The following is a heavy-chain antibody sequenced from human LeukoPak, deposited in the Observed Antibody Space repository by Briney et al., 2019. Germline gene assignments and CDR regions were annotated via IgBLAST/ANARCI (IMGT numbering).Heavy chain of an antibody. D-gene: IGHD6-19*01. Sequence: SQTLSLTCAISRDSVSSNSAAWNWIRQSPSRGLEWLGRTYYRSKWYNDYAVSVKSRITINPDTSKNQFSLQLNSVTPEDTAVYYCARAVGSEWLDDWGYYGMDVWGQGTTVTVSS. CDR2: TYYRSKWYN. J-gene: IGHJ6*02. CDR1: RDSVSSNSAA. V-gene: IGHV6-1*01. CDR3: ARAVGSEWLDDWGYYGMDV.